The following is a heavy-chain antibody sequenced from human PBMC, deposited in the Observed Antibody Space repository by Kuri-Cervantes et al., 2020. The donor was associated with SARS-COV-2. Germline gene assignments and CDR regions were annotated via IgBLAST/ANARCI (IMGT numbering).Heavy chain of an antibody. CDR3: ARIPYYYMDV. Sequence: KDSCKGSGYSFTSYWIGWVRQMPGKGLEWLGIIYPGDSDTRYSPSSQGQVTILSDQSISTAYLQRISLKASDTAMYYCARIPYYYMDVWGKGTTVTVSS. J-gene: IGHJ6*03. CDR1: GYSFTSYW. V-gene: IGHV5-51*01. CDR2: IYPGDSDT.